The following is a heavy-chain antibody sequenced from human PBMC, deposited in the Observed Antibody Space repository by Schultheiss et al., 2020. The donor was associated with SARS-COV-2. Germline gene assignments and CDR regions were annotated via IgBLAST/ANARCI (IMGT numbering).Heavy chain of an antibody. D-gene: IGHD6-6*01. CDR1: GFTFSSYG. V-gene: IGHV3-30*18. Sequence: GGSLRLSCAASGFTFSSYGMHWVRQAPGKGLEWVAVISYDGSNKYYADSVKGRFTISRDNSKNTLYLQMNSLRAEDTAVYYCAKDWYSSSLYYFDYWGQGTLVTVSS. CDR3: AKDWYSSSLYYFDY. CDR2: ISYDGSNK. J-gene: IGHJ4*02.